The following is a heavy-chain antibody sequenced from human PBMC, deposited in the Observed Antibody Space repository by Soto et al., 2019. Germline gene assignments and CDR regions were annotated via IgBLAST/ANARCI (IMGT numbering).Heavy chain of an antibody. V-gene: IGHV3-53*01. CDR1: VFTVISNY. J-gene: IGHJ4*02. Sequence: GGSLRLCCASSVFTVISNYMSWVRQAPGKGLEWVSVIYSGGSTYYADSVKGRFTISRDNSKNTLYLQMNSLRAEDTAVYYCARESYSSGWYKDYWGQGTLVTVSS. CDR2: IYSGGST. D-gene: IGHD6-19*01. CDR3: ARESYSSGWYKDY.